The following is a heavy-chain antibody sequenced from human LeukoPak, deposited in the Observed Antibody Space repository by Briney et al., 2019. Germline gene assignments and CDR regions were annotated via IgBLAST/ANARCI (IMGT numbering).Heavy chain of an antibody. J-gene: IGHJ3*02. Sequence: PGGSLRLSCAASGFTFSSYSMNWVRQAPGKGLEWVSYISSSSSTIYYADSVKGRFTISRDNARNSLYLQMNSLRAEDTAVYYCARAGPTYGGNPLCAFDIWDQGTMVTVSS. CDR3: ARAGPTYGGNPLCAFDI. CDR2: ISSSSSTI. V-gene: IGHV3-48*04. CDR1: GFTFSSYS. D-gene: IGHD4-23*01.